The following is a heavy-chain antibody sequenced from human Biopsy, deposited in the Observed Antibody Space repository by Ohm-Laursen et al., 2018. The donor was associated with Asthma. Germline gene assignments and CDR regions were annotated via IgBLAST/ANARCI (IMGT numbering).Heavy chain of an antibody. D-gene: IGHD3-9*01. V-gene: IGHV3-30*18. J-gene: IGHJ5*02. CDR1: GFTFSSYG. CDR2: ISYDGSNK. CDR3: AKAERYFDWYWFDP. Sequence: SPRLSCAASGFTFSSYGMYWVRQAPGKGLEWVAVISYDGSNKYYADSVKGRFTISRDNSKNTLYLQMDSLRAEDTAVYYCAKAERYFDWYWFDPWGQGTLVTVSS.